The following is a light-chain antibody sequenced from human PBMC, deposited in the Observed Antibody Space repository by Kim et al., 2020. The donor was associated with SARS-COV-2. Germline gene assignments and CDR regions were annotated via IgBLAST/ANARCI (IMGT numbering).Light chain of an antibody. CDR1: ALPKKH. CDR3: YSTDYSGNHRV. V-gene: IGLV3-10*01. CDR2: EDN. Sequence: SYELTQPPSVSVSPGQTARITCSGDALPKKHAYWYQQKSGQAPVLVIYEDNKRPSGIPERFSASSSGTMATLTISGAQVEDEADYYCYSTDYSGNHRVFGGGTQLTVL. J-gene: IGLJ3*02.